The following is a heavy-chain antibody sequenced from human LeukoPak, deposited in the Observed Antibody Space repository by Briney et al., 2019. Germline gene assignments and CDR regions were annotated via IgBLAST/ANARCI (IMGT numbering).Heavy chain of an antibody. CDR2: ISAYNGNT. Sequence: GASVKVSCKTSGNIFTTYYMHWVRQAPGQGLEWMGWISAYNGNTNYAQKLQGRVTMTTDTSTSTAYMELRSLRSDDTAVYYCARGPNYYDSSGYYRTARNELDYWGQGTLVTVSS. J-gene: IGHJ4*02. V-gene: IGHV1-18*04. D-gene: IGHD3-22*01. CDR1: GNIFTTYY. CDR3: ARGPNYYDSSGYYRTARNELDY.